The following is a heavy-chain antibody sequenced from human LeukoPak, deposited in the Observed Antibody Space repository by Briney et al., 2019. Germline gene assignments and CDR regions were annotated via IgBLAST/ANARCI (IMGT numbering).Heavy chain of an antibody. V-gene: IGHV4-59*08. Sequence: SETLSLTCTVSGGSISSYYWSWIRQPPGKGLEWIGYIYYSGSTNYNPSLKSRVTISVDTSKNQLSLKLSSVTAADTAVYYCARLACSGGSCYLDCWGQGTLVTVSS. CDR3: ARLACSGGSCYLDC. CDR2: IYYSGST. J-gene: IGHJ4*02. CDR1: GGSISSYY. D-gene: IGHD2-15*01.